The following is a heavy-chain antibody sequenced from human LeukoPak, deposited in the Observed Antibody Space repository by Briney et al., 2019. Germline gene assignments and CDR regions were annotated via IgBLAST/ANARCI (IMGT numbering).Heavy chain of an antibody. D-gene: IGHD6-13*01. J-gene: IGHJ4*02. CDR3: AKAGYSSWYRVDY. CDR1: GFTFSSYG. CDR2: ISYDGSNK. V-gene: IGHV3-30*18. Sequence: GGSLRLSCAASGFTFSSYGMHWVRQAPGKGLEWVAVISYDGSNKYYADSAKGRFTISRDNSKNTLYLQMNSLRAEDTAVYYCAKAGYSSWYRVDYWGQGTLVTVSS.